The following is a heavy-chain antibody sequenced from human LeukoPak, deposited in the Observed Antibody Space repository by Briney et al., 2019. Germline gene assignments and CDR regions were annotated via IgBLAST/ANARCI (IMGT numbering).Heavy chain of an antibody. V-gene: IGHV3-30*02. D-gene: IGHD2-2*01. CDR2: IRYDGINK. CDR1: GFTFSSYG. Sequence: GGSLRLSCAASGFTFSSYGMHWVRQAPGKGLEWVAFIRYDGINKYYADSVKGRFTISRDNSKNTLYLQMNSLRAEDTAVYYCAKQDCSSTSCYPDYWGQGTLVTVSS. CDR3: AKQDCSSTSCYPDY. J-gene: IGHJ4*02.